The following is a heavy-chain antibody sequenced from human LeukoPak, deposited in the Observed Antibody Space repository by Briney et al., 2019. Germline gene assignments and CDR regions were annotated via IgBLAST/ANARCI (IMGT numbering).Heavy chain of an antibody. CDR1: GFTFSSYE. D-gene: IGHD6-13*01. Sequence: TGGSLRLSCAASGFTFSSYEMNWVRQAPGKGLEWVSYISSSGSTIHYADSVKGRFTISRDNAKNSLYLQMNSLRAEDTAVYYCARESVAAAGSSDYWGQGTLVTVSS. CDR3: ARESVAAAGSSDY. V-gene: IGHV3-48*03. J-gene: IGHJ4*02. CDR2: ISSSGSTI.